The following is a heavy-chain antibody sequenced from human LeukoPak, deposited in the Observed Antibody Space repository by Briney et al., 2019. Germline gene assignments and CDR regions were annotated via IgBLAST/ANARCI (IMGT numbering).Heavy chain of an antibody. Sequence: GGSLRLSCAASGFTFSSYAMSWVRQAPGKGLEWISYISSSSYAIYYADSVKGRFTISRDNAKNSLYLQMNSLRAEDTAVYYCARVSIGWYSFDYWGQGTLVTVSS. CDR3: ARVSIGWYSFDY. J-gene: IGHJ4*02. V-gene: IGHV3-48*04. CDR1: GFTFSSYA. CDR2: ISSSSYAI. D-gene: IGHD6-19*01.